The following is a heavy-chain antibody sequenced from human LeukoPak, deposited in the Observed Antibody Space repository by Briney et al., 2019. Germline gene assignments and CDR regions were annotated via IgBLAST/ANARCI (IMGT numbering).Heavy chain of an antibody. CDR2: ISGSGGST. D-gene: IGHD4-17*01. CDR1: GFTFSSYA. Sequence: GGSLRLSWTASGFTFSSYAMSWVRQAPGKGLEWVSAISGSGGSTYYADSVKGRFTISRDNSKNTLYLQMNSLRAEDTAVYYCAKDLFAVTTATDYWGQGTLVTVSS. J-gene: IGHJ4*02. V-gene: IGHV3-23*01. CDR3: AKDLFAVTTATDY.